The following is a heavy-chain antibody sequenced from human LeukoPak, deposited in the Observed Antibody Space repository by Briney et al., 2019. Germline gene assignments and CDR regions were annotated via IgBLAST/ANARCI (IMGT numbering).Heavy chain of an antibody. CDR3: AREGDGSNSGFAY. V-gene: IGHV3-69-1*01. CDR2: ISSTTVI. Sequence: GGSLRLSCAVSGFRFSGYNMNWVRQAPGKGLEWIAYISSTTVIYYADSVEGRFTVSRDNAHDSLYMQMSSLTLDDTAVYFCAREGDGSNSGFAYWGQGTLVTVSS. D-gene: IGHD4-11*01. CDR1: GFRFSGYN. J-gene: IGHJ4*02.